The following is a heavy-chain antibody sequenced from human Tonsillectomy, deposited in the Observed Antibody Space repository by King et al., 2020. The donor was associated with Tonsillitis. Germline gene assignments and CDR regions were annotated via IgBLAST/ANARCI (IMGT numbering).Heavy chain of an antibody. CDR1: GFTFSSYA. V-gene: IGHV3-23*04. J-gene: IGHJ6*02. CDR2: ISGSGGST. Sequence: VQLVESGGGLIQPGGSLRLSCAASGFTFSSYAMSWVRQAPGKGLEWVSGISGSGGSTYYADSVKGRFAISRDNSKNTLFLQMNSLRAEDTAVYYCAKDRDFWSPHGMDVWGQGTTVTVSS. CDR3: AKDRDFWSPHGMDV. D-gene: IGHD3-3*01.